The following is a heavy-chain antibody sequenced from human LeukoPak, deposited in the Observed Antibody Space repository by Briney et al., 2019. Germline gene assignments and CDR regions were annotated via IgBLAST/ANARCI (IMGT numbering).Heavy chain of an antibody. CDR2: INHSGST. V-gene: IGHV4-34*01. CDR1: GGSFSGYY. CDR3: ARGRYYYGSGSYYNG. Sequence: SETLSLTCAVYGGSFSGYYWSWIRQPPGKGLEWIGEINHSGSTNYNPSLKSRVTISVDTSKNQFSLKPSSVTAADTAVYYCARGRYYYGSGSYYNGWGQGTLVTVSS. D-gene: IGHD3-10*01. J-gene: IGHJ4*02.